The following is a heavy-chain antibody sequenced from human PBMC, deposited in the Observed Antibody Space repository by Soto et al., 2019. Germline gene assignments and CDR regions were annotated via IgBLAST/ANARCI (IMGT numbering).Heavy chain of an antibody. CDR2: ISYDGSRK. D-gene: IGHD1-26*01. V-gene: IGHV3-30*18. CDR3: AKAYSGPFDV. J-gene: IGHJ3*01. CDR1: GFTFSSYD. Sequence: PGGSLRLSCAASGFTFSSYDIHWVRQAPGKGLEWEALISYDGSRKYYADSVKGLFTISRDNSKNTLYLQVNSLRAEDTAVYYCAKAYSGPFDVWGQGTMVTVSS.